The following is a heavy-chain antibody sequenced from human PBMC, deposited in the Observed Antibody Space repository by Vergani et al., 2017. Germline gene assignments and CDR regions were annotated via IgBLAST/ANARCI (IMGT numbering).Heavy chain of an antibody. CDR3: TRDVADTHSSIWPLNYHYFMDV. J-gene: IGHJ6*03. CDR2: ISYNGGNQ. D-gene: IGHD6-13*01. V-gene: IGHV3-33*05. Sequence: QVQLVESGGNLVQPGRSLRLSCAAAGFKFSNFGMHWVRQVPGKGLEWVAFISYNGGNQYYADSVQGRFTISRENTKNILYLQMSSLRVEDTALYYCTRDVADTHSSIWPLNYHYFMDVWGEGTTVTVSS. CDR1: GFKFSNFG.